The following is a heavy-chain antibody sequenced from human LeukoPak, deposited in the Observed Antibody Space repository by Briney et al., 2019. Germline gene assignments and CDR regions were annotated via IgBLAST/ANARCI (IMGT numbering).Heavy chain of an antibody. V-gene: IGHV1-69*05. D-gene: IGHD3-3*01. CDR2: IIPIFGTA. Sequence: ASVKVSCKASGYTFTSYAISWVRQAPGQGLEWMGRIIPIFGTANYAQKFQGRVTITTDESTSTAYMELSSLRSEDTAVYYCASGEWYFDYWGQGTLVTVSS. CDR1: GYTFTSYA. J-gene: IGHJ4*02. CDR3: ASGEWYFDY.